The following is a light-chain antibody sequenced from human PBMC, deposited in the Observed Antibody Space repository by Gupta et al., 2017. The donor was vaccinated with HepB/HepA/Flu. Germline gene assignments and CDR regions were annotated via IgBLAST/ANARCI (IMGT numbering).Light chain of an antibody. Sequence: SSELTQDPAVSVTLGQTVRITCQGDSLRSYYASWYQQKPGQAPVLVIYGKSNRPSGIPDRFSGSSSGNTASLTITGAQAEDEADYYCDSRDSSGNHQVFGTGTKVTVL. J-gene: IGLJ1*01. V-gene: IGLV3-19*01. CDR2: GKS. CDR3: DSRDSSGNHQV. CDR1: SLRSYY.